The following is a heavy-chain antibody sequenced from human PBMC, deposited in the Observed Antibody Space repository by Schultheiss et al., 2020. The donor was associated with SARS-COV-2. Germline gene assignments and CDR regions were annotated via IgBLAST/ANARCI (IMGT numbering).Heavy chain of an antibody. CDR2: ISSSGSTI. CDR3: ARDLRAYCGGDCYNEYFQH. Sequence: GGSLRLSCAASGFTFSDYYMSWIRQAPGKGLEWVSYISSSGSTIYYADSVKGRFTISRDNAKNSLYLQMNSLRAEDTAVYYCARDLRAYCGGDCYNEYFQHWGQGTLVTVSS. CDR1: GFTFSDYY. V-gene: IGHV3-11*01. J-gene: IGHJ1*01. D-gene: IGHD2-21*02.